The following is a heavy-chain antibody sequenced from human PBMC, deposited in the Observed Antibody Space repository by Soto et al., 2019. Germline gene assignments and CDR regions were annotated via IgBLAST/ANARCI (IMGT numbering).Heavy chain of an antibody. D-gene: IGHD4-17*01. CDR2: IKSKTDGGTT. CDR3: TTDHTVCWFDP. V-gene: IGHV3-15*07. J-gene: IGHJ5*02. CDR1: GFTFSNAW. Sequence: EVQLVESGGGLVKPGGSLRLSCAASGFTFSNAWMNWVRQAPGKGLEWVGRIKSKTDGGTTDYAAPVKGRFTISRDDSKNTLYLQINSLKIEDTALYYCTTDHTVCWFDPWGQGTLVNVSS.